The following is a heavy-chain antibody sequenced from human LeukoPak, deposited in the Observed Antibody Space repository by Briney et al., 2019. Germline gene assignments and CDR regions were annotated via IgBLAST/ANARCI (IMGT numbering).Heavy chain of an antibody. D-gene: IGHD3-16*01. CDR2: INHSGST. CDR3: ARLQPQEYYFDF. CDR1: GGSFSGYY. Sequence: PSETLSLTCAVYGGSFSGYYWTWMRQPPGKGLEWIGEINHSGSTNYNPSLKSRLSISVDTSKSQFSLKLSSMTAADTAVYYCARLQPQEYYFDFWAQGTLVTVSS. J-gene: IGHJ4*02. V-gene: IGHV4-34*01.